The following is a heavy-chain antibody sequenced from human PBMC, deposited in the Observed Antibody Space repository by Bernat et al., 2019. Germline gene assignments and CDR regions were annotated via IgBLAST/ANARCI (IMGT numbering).Heavy chain of an antibody. CDR1: GYTFSGYY. CDR3: ARDDNWYGAY. D-gene: IGHD1-20*01. Sequence: QVQLVQSGAEVKKPGASVKVSCKASGYTFSGYYIHWVRQAPGQGLEWMGRINPNSGGTDFAQEFQGRVTMTRDTSISTAYMELSRLTSDDTAVYYCARDDNWYGAYWGQGTLVTVSS. J-gene: IGHJ4*02. V-gene: IGHV1-2*06. CDR2: INPNSGGT.